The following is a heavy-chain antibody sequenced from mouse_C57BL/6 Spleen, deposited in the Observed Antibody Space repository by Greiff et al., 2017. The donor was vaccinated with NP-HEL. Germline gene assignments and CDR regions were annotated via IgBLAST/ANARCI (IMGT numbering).Heavy chain of an antibody. V-gene: IGHV1-52*01. Sequence: QVQLQQPGAELVRPGSSVKLSCKASGYTFTSYWMHWVKQRPIQGLEWIVNIDPSDSETHYNQKFKDKATLTVDKSSSTAYMQLSSLTSEDSAVYYCARSGYYALGGFAYWGQGTLVTVSA. D-gene: IGHD1-1*01. J-gene: IGHJ3*01. CDR3: ARSGYYALGGFAY. CDR1: GYTFTSYW. CDR2: IDPSDSET.